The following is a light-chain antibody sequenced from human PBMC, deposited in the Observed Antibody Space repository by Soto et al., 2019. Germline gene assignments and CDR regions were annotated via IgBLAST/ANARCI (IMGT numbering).Light chain of an antibody. J-gene: IGKJ1*01. CDR2: DAS. CDR3: QQRSRWPWT. V-gene: IGKV3-11*01. CDR1: QHIWSY. Sequence: EIVLTQSPATLSSSPGERATLSCRASQHIWSYLAWYQQKPGQAPRLLMYDASKRATGIPARFSGRGSGTDFTRTISSLEPEDFAVYYCQQRSRWPWTFGQGTKVDIK.